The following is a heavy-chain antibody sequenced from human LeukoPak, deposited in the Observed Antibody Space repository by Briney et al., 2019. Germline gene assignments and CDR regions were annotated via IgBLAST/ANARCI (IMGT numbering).Heavy chain of an antibody. J-gene: IGHJ6*02. V-gene: IGHV3-23*01. CDR2: ISGSGGST. CDR3: AKDHDPYCSSTSCYVADYYYYGMDV. CDR1: SGFA. Sequence: PGGSLRLSCAAFSGFAMSWVRQAPGKGLEWVSAISGSGGSTYYADSVKGRFTISRDNSKNTLYLQMNSLRAEDTAVYYCAKDHDPYCSSTSCYVADYYYYGMDVWGQGTTVTVSS. D-gene: IGHD2-2*01.